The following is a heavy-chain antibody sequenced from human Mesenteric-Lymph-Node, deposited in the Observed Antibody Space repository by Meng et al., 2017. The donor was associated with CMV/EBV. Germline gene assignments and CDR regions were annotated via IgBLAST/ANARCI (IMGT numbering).Heavy chain of an antibody. CDR1: GYIFTNNA. CDR2: INAGNGNT. CDR3: ARGDILVGYCIDY. J-gene: IGHJ4*02. Sequence: CKASGYIFTNNAIHWVRQAPGRRLEWMGWINAGNGNTKSSQKFRGRVTITRDTSASTGYMALSSLRSEDTAVYYCARGDILVGYCIDYWGQGALVTVSS. D-gene: IGHD3-9*01. V-gene: IGHV1-3*01.